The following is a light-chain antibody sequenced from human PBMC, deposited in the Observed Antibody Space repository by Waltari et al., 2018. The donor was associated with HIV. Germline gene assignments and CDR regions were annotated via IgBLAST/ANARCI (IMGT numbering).Light chain of an antibody. Sequence: DIQMTQSPSSLSASVGDRVSITCQASQDISNYLNWHQQKPGKAPKLLIYDASNLETGVPSRFSGSGSVTDFTLTISNLQPEDIATYYCQHYDNLPLTFGGGTKVEIK. CDR3: QHYDNLPLT. V-gene: IGKV1-33*01. CDR1: QDISNY. J-gene: IGKJ4*01. CDR2: DAS.